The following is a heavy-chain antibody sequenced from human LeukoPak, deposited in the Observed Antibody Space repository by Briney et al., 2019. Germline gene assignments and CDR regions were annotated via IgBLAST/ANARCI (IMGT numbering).Heavy chain of an antibody. CDR2: IYPGDSDT. Sequence: GESLKISCKGSGYSFTSYWIGWVRQMPGKGLEWMGIIYPGDSDTRYSPSFQGQVTISADKSISTAYLQWSSLKASDTAMYYCARPTYCSGGSCYYDYWGQGTLVTVPS. D-gene: IGHD2-15*01. V-gene: IGHV5-51*01. CDR1: GYSFTSYW. J-gene: IGHJ4*02. CDR3: ARPTYCSGGSCYYDY.